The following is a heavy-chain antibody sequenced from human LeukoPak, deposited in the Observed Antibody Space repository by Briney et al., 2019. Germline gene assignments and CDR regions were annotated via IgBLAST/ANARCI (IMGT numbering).Heavy chain of an antibody. CDR2: TYYRSKRYN. J-gene: IGHJ4*02. CDR1: GDSVSSDSAT. D-gene: IGHD6-13*01. Sequence: SQTLSLTCAISGDSVSSDSATWTWIRQSPSRGLEWLGRTYYRSKRYNDYAVSVKSRILINPDTSKNQFSLQLNSVTPEDTAVYYCARGSSSSSWYFDYWGQGTLVTVSS. CDR3: ARGSSSSSWYFDY. V-gene: IGHV6-1*01.